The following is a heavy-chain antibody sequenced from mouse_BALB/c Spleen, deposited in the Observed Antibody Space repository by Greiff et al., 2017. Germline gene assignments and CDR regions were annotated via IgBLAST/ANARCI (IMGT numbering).Heavy chain of an antibody. CDR1: GYTFTSYW. V-gene: IGHV1-7*01. J-gene: IGHJ4*01. CDR2: INPSTGYT. D-gene: IGHD1-1*01. CDR3: ANYYGSSYNYAMDY. Sequence: VQLVESGAELAKPGASVKMSCKASGYTFTSYWMHWVKQRPGQGLEWIGYINPSTGYTEYNQKFKDKATLTADKSSSTAYMQLSSLTSEDSAVYYCANYYGSSYNYAMDYWGQGTSVTVSS.